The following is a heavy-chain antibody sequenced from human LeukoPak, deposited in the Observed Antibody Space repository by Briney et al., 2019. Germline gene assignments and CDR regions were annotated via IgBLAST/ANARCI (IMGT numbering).Heavy chain of an antibody. Sequence: PGGSLRLSCAASGFTFSSYSMNWVRQAPGKGLEWVSSISSSSSYIYYADSVKGRFTISRDNAKNSLYLQMNSLRAEDTAVYYCAKGPTSYCSGGSCAHMYNWFDPWGQGTLVTVSS. CDR1: GFTFSSYS. V-gene: IGHV3-21*04. J-gene: IGHJ5*02. CDR2: ISSSSSYI. D-gene: IGHD2-15*01. CDR3: AKGPTSYCSGGSCAHMYNWFDP.